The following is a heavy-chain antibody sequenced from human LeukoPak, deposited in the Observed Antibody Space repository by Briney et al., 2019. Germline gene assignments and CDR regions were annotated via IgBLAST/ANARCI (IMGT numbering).Heavy chain of an antibody. CDR2: IYYSAST. J-gene: IGHJ4*02. D-gene: IGHD6-13*01. CDR3: ARGPLGSSWYEY. Sequence: ASETLSLTCTVSGGSISGYYWSWIRQPPGKGLEWVGYIYYSASTNYNPSLKSRVTISVVTSKNQVSLKLSSVTAADTAVYYCARGPLGSSWYEYWGQGTLAIVSS. V-gene: IGHV4-59*01. CDR1: GGSISGYY.